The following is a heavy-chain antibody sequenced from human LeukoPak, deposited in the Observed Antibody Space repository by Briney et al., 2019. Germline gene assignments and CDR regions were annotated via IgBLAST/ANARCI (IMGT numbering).Heavy chain of an antibody. CDR3: ARGGCSGGSCYGAFDI. D-gene: IGHD2-15*01. V-gene: IGHV3-21*01. CDR2: ISSSSSYI. Sequence: GGSLRLSCAASGFTVSSNYMNWVRQAPGKGLEWVSSISSSSSYIYYADSVKGRFTISRDNAKNSLYLQMNSLRAEDTAVYYCARGGCSGGSCYGAFDIWGQGTMVTVSS. CDR1: GFTVSSNY. J-gene: IGHJ3*02.